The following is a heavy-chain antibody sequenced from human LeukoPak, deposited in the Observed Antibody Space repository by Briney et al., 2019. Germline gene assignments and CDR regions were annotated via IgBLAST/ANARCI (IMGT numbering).Heavy chain of an antibody. Sequence: GGSLRLSCAASGFTFSNYAMTWVRQAPGKGLAWVSSIRGSGSSTYYTDSVKGRFTMSRDNSKNTLYLQMNSLRAEDTAMYYCAKDPNGDYIGAFDMWGQGTMASVSS. CDR3: AKDPNGDYIGAFDM. CDR2: IRGSGSST. D-gene: IGHD4-17*01. V-gene: IGHV3-23*01. CDR1: GFTFSNYA. J-gene: IGHJ3*02.